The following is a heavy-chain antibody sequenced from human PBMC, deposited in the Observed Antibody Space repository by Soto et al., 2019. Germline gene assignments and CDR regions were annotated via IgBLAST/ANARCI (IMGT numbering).Heavy chain of an antibody. CDR1: GYTFTSYD. J-gene: IGHJ6*03. CDR3: ASSSNPNYYYYYMDV. D-gene: IGHD4-4*01. V-gene: IGHV1-8*01. Sequence: ASVKVSCKASGYTFTSYDINWVRQATGQGLEWMGWMNPNSGNTGYAQKFQGRVTMTRNTSISTAYMELSSLGSEDTAVYYCASSSNPNYYYYYMDVWGKGTTVTVSS. CDR2: MNPNSGNT.